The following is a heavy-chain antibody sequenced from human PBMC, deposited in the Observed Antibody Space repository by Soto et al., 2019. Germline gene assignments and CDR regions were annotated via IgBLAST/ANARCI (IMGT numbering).Heavy chain of an antibody. CDR2: IIPILGIA. V-gene: IGHV1-69*02. CDR1: GGTFSSYT. CDR3: ASSYYYGSGSYS. J-gene: IGHJ5*02. D-gene: IGHD3-10*01. Sequence: QVQLVQSGAEVKKPGSSVKVSCKASGGTFSSYTISWVRQAPGQGLEWMGRIIPILGIANYAQKFQGRVTITADKSTSTAYMELSSLSSEDTAVYYCASSYYYGSGSYSWGQGTLVTVSS.